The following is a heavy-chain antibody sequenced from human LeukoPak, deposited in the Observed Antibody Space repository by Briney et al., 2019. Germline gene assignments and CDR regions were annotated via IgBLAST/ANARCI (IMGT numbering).Heavy chain of an antibody. Sequence: SETLSLTCTVSGGSISSYYWSWIRQPPGKGLEWIGYIYYSGSTNYNPSLKSRVTISVDTSKNQFSLKLSSVTAADTAVYYCARLYGDWSYYYYGMDVWGQGTTVTVSS. CDR2: IYYSGST. CDR3: ARLYGDWSYYYYGMDV. J-gene: IGHJ6*02. CDR1: GGSISSYY. V-gene: IGHV4-59*08. D-gene: IGHD4-17*01.